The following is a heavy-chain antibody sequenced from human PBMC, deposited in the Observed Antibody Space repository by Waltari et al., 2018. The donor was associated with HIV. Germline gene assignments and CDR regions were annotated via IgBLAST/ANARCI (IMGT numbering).Heavy chain of an antibody. Sequence: QVQLMQSGAEVKKPGASVKVSCKASGYSFTNFAIHWVRQAPGQSFEWMGWINSANGDTRYSPAFQGRITITRDTYATTAYMDLSRLTSQDTAVYFCARLVFPAHYDPWGQGSLVTVSS. V-gene: IGHV1-3*01. D-gene: IGHD2-8*01. J-gene: IGHJ5*02. CDR1: GYSFTNFA. CDR3: ARLVFPAHYDP. CDR2: INSANGDT.